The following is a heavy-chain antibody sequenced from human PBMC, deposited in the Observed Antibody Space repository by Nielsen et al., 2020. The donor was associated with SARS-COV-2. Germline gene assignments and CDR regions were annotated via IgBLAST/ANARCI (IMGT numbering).Heavy chain of an antibody. Sequence: GESLKISCAASGFSFNTHAMDWVRQAPGKGLEWVSGISGRGHKSFYADSVKGRFTISRDNSKNTVYLQMHSLRAEDTALYYCAKENFESTDYGEDAFDIWGQGTLVTVSS. CDR2: ISGRGHKS. CDR1: GFSFNTHA. CDR3: AKENFESTDYGEDAFDI. D-gene: IGHD4/OR15-4a*01. J-gene: IGHJ3*02. V-gene: IGHV3-23*01.